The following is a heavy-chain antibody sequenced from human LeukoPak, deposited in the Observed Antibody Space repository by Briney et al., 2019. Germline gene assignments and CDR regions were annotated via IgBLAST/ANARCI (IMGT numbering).Heavy chain of an antibody. V-gene: IGHV4-34*01. J-gene: IGHJ6*03. Sequence: PSETLSLTCAVYGGSFSGYYWSWIRQPPGKGLEWIGEINHSGSTNYNPSLKSRVTISVDTSKNQFSLKLSSVTAADTAVYYCARGVAQQLVTYYYYYYYMDDWGKGTTVTVSS. D-gene: IGHD6-13*01. CDR1: GGSFSGYY. CDR3: ARGVAQQLVTYYYYYYYMDD. CDR2: INHSGST.